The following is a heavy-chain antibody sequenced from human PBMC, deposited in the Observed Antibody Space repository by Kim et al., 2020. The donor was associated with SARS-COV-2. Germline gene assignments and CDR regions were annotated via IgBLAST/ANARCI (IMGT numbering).Heavy chain of an antibody. Sequence: YARKFQGRVTMTADESTSTAYMELSSLRSEYTAVYYCARPNYYDSSGYDYWGQGTLVTVSS. V-gene: IGHV1-69*01. J-gene: IGHJ4*02. D-gene: IGHD3-22*01. CDR3: ARPNYYDSSGYDY.